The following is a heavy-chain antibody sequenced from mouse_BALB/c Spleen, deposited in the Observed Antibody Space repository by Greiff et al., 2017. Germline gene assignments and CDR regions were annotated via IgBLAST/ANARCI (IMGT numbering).Heavy chain of an antibody. V-gene: IGHV1-9*01. CDR3: ARSGGAGYGFAY. CDR1: GYTFSSYW. D-gene: IGHD3-1*01. J-gene: IGHJ3*01. CDR2: ILPGSGST. Sequence: QVQLKESGAELMKPGASVKISCKATGYTFSSYWIEWVKQRPGHGLEWIGEILPGSGSTNYNEKFKGKATFTADTSSNTAYMQLSSLTSEDSAVYDCARSGGAGYGFAYWGQGTLVTVSA.